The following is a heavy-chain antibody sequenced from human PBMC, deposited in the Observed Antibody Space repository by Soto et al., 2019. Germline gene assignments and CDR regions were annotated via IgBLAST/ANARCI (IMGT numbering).Heavy chain of an antibody. J-gene: IGHJ4*02. D-gene: IGHD6-6*01. Sequence: PGGSLRLSCAASGFTFSSYSMNWVRQAPGKGLEWVSSISSSSSYIYYADSVKGRFTISRDNAKNSLYLQTNSLRAEDTAVYYCARDRVAAHGFDYWGQGTLVTAPQ. CDR3: ARDRVAAHGFDY. CDR2: ISSSSSYI. CDR1: GFTFSSYS. V-gene: IGHV3-21*01.